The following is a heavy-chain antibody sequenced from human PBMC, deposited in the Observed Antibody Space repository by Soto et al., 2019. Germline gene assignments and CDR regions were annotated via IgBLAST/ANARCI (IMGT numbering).Heavy chain of an antibody. CDR3: AKIQDGAGLDY. D-gene: IGHD1-26*01. J-gene: IGHJ4*02. CDR2: LSGSVGTR. Sequence: PGGSLIISCAASGFTFSNYAMSWVRQAPGKGLEWVSSLSGSVGTRYHADSVKGRFTISRDNSKNTVYLQMDSLRDEDTAVYYCAKIQDGAGLDYSGQGILVTVSS. V-gene: IGHV3-23*01. CDR1: GFTFSNYA.